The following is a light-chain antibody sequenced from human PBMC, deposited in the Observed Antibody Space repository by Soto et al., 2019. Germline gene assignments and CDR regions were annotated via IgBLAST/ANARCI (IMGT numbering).Light chain of an antibody. Sequence: QSALTQPPSASGTPGQRVTISCSGSSPNIGSNTVNWYQQLPGTAPKLLIYSNNQRPSGVPDRFSGSKSGTSASLAISGLQSEDEADYYYAAWDDSLNGRYVFGTGTKVTVL. J-gene: IGLJ1*01. CDR3: AAWDDSLNGRYV. V-gene: IGLV1-44*01. CDR2: SNN. CDR1: SPNIGSNT.